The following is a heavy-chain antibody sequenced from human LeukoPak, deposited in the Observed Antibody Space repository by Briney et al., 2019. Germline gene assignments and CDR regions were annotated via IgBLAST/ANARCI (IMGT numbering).Heavy chain of an antibody. J-gene: IGHJ3*02. CDR1: GYSISSGYY. CDR3: ARVLRAFDI. Sequence: SETLSLTCTVSGYSISSGYYWGWIRQPPEKGLEWIGSIYHSGSTYYNPSLKSRVTISVDTSKNQFSLKLSSVTAADTAVYYCARVLRAFDIWGQGTMVTVSS. D-gene: IGHD2-15*01. V-gene: IGHV4-38-2*02. CDR2: IYHSGST.